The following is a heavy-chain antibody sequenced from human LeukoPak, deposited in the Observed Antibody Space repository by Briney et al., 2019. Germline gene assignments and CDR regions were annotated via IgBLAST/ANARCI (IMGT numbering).Heavy chain of an antibody. Sequence: PSETLSLTCAVSGGSISSSNWWSWVRQPPGKGLEWIGEIYHSGSTNYNPSLKSRVTISVDRSKNQFSLKLSSVTAADTAVYYCARVGTYYYDSSGYSGDYWGQGTLVTVSS. CDR2: IYHSGST. D-gene: IGHD3-22*01. J-gene: IGHJ4*02. CDR3: ARVGTYYYDSSGYSGDY. V-gene: IGHV4-4*02. CDR1: GGSISSSNW.